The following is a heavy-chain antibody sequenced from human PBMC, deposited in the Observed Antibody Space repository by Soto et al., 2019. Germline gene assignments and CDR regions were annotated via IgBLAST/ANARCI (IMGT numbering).Heavy chain of an antibody. CDR3: AKEKNYYDSSGYRNVRSYLDY. CDR2: ISGSGGST. V-gene: IGHV3-23*01. D-gene: IGHD3-22*01. Sequence: PGGSLRLSCAASGFTFSSYAMSWVRQAPGKGLEWVSAISGSGGSTYYADSVKGRFTISRDNSKNTLYLQMNSLRAEDTAVYYCAKEKNYYDSSGYRNVRSYLDYWGQGTLVTVSS. CDR1: GFTFSSYA. J-gene: IGHJ4*02.